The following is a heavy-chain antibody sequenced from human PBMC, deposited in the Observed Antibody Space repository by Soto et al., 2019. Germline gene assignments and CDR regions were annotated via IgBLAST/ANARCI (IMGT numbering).Heavy chain of an antibody. CDR3: ARVSGSYYGAFDI. Sequence: GGSLRLSCAASGFTFSSYSMNWVRQAPGKGLEWVSSISSSSSYIYYADSVKGRFTISRDNAKNSLYLQMNSLRAEDTAVYYCARVSGSYYGAFDIWGQGTMVTVSS. D-gene: IGHD1-26*01. CDR1: GFTFSSYS. J-gene: IGHJ3*02. CDR2: ISSSSSYI. V-gene: IGHV3-21*01.